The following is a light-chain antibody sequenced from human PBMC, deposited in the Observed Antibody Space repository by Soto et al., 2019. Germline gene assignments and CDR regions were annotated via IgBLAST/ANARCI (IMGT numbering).Light chain of an antibody. CDR2: DAS. CDR3: QQLNKYPVT. CDR1: QHIGNY. V-gene: IGKV1-9*01. J-gene: IGKJ5*01. Sequence: IQLTQSPSSLSASVGDRVTISCRASQHIGNYLAWYQQKPGEAPKLLIYDASTLQSGVPLRFGGSGSGTDFTLTISSLQPEDFATYYCQQLNKYPVTFGQGTRLEIK.